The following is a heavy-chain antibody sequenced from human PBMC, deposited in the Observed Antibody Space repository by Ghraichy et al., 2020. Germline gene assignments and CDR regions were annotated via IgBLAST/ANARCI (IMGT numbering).Heavy chain of an antibody. CDR3: VKSRFYFDY. J-gene: IGHJ4*02. CDR2: IYYSGST. Sequence: SQTLSLTCTVSGGSISSSSYYWGWIRQPPGKGLEWIGSIYYSGSTYYNPSLKSRVTISVDTSKNQFSLKLSSVTAADTAVYYCVKSRFYFDYWGQGTLVTVSS. V-gene: IGHV4-39*01. CDR1: GGSISSSSYY.